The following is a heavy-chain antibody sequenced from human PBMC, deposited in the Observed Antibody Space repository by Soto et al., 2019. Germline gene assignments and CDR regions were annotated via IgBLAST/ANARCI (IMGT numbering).Heavy chain of an antibody. CDR1: GFTFSSYA. CDR3: ARVQVRELLLLGHFDY. J-gene: IGHJ4*02. D-gene: IGHD1-26*01. CDR2: ISDSDSGDST. Sequence: EVQLLESGGGLVQPGTSLRLPCVASGFTFSSYAMSWVRQAPGKGLEWVSIISDSDSGDSTYFPDSLRGRFTISRDNSKTTLYLQMNSLGAEDTAVYYCARVQVRELLLLGHFDYWGQGTLVTVSS. V-gene: IGHV3-23*01.